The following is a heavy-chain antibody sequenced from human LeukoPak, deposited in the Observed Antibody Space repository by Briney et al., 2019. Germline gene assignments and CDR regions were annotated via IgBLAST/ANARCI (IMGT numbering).Heavy chain of an antibody. CDR1: GFTFSDHY. CDR3: ARGGRDGYNYRFDY. Sequence: GGSLRLSCAASGFTFSDHYMDWVRQAPGKGLEWVGRTRNRANSYTTEYAASVKGRFTISRDDSKNSLYLQMNSLKTEDTAVYYCARGGRDGYNYRFDYWGQGTLVTVSS. J-gene: IGHJ4*02. CDR2: TRNRANSYTT. D-gene: IGHD5-24*01. V-gene: IGHV3-72*01.